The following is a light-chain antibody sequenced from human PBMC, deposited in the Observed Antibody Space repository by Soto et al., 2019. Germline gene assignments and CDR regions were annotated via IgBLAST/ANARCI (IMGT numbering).Light chain of an antibody. Sequence: DILLTQSPGTLSLSPGETVTLSCRASQSVSSNYLAWYQQSRGRAPRLLIYGASTRATGIPDRFSGSGSGTDFALAISRLEPEDFAVYCCQQYGDSPWTFGQGTKVEIK. CDR1: QSVSSNY. J-gene: IGKJ1*01. V-gene: IGKV3-20*01. CDR3: QQYGDSPWT. CDR2: GAS.